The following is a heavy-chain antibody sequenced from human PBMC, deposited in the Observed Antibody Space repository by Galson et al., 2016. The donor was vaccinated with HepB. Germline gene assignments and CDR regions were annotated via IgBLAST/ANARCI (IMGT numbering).Heavy chain of an antibody. CDR1: GFTLSSNA. Sequence: SLRLSCAASGFTLSSNAMAWVRQAPGKGLEWVSAIGGSDDRTDYADSVKGRFSISRDSSKNTLYLQMNSLRVEDTAVYYCAKDLLRWSFDYWGQGTVVTVSA. CDR3: AKDLLRWSFDY. D-gene: IGHD4-23*01. CDR2: IGGSDDRT. J-gene: IGHJ4*02. V-gene: IGHV3-23*01.